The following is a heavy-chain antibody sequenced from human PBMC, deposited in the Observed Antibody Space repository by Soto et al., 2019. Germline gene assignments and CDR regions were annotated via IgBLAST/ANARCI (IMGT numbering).Heavy chain of an antibody. D-gene: IGHD2-15*01. CDR2: MNPNSGNT. V-gene: IGHV1-8*01. CDR3: ARGSYPCGGSCYYFDY. CDR1: GYTFTSYD. Sequence: ASVKVSCKASGYTFTSYDINWVRQATGQGLEWMGWMNPNSGNTGYAQKFQGRVTMTRNTSISTAYMELSSLRSEDTAVYYCARGSYPCGGSCYYFDYWGQGTLVTVSS. J-gene: IGHJ4*02.